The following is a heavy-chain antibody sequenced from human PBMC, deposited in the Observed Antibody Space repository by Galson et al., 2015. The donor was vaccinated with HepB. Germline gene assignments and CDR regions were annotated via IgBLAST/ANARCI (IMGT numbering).Heavy chain of an antibody. CDR3: AKDTRTGDGRLDC. CDR1: GFTFSTYA. D-gene: IGHD7-27*01. V-gene: IGHV3-23*01. CDR2: VSGTDGST. Sequence: LSCAASGFTFSTYAMTWARQAPGKGLGWVSVVSGTDGSTYYADSVKGRFTISRDNSKNTLYMQLNSLRAEDTAVYYCAKDTRTGDGRLDCWGQGTLVTVSS. J-gene: IGHJ4*02.